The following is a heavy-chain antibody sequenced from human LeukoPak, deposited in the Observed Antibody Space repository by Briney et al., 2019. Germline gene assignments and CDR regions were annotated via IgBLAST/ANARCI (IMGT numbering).Heavy chain of an antibody. J-gene: IGHJ4*02. CDR1: GFTFSSYA. V-gene: IGHV3-23*01. D-gene: IGHD6-13*01. Sequence: PGGSLRLSCAASGFTFSSYAMSWVRQAPGKGLEWVSAISGSGGSTYYADSVKGRFTIPRDNSKNTLYLQMNSLRAEDTAVYYCAKDLPRYYYTAGIAAAGHDYWGQGTLVTVSS. CDR3: AKDLPRYYYTAGIAAAGHDY. CDR2: ISGSGGST.